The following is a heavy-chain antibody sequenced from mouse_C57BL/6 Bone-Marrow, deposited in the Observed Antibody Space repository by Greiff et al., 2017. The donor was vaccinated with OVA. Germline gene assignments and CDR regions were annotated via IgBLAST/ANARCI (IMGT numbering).Heavy chain of an antibody. Sequence: QVQLQQPGAELVRPGSSVKLSCKASGYTFTSYWMHWVKQRPIQGLEWIGNIDPSDSETHYNQKFKDKATLTVDKSSSTAYMQLSSLTSEDSAVYDCASTYYDGSSYCYWGQGTTLTVSS. V-gene: IGHV1-52*01. CDR2: IDPSDSET. D-gene: IGHD1-1*01. J-gene: IGHJ2*01. CDR3: ASTYYDGSSYCY. CDR1: GYTFTSYW.